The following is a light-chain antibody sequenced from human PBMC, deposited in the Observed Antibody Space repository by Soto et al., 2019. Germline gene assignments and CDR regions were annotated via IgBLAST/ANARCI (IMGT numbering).Light chain of an antibody. J-gene: IGKJ1*01. V-gene: IGKV1-5*01. CDR2: DAS. CDR1: QSISSW. Sequence: DIQMIQSRSSLYAGVGHIVKITNLASQSISSWLAWYQQKPGKAPKLLIYDASSLESGVPSRFSGSGSGTEFTLAISSLQPDDFATYFCEQHNSYFWTFGQGTEVDI. CDR3: EQHNSYFWT.